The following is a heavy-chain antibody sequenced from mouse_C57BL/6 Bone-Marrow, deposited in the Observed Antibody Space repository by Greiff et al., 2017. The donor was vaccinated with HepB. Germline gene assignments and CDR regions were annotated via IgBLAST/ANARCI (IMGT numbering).Heavy chain of an antibody. J-gene: IGHJ2*01. D-gene: IGHD2-2*01. CDR3: ARQLWLWDYFDY. CDR1: GFTFSSYT. Sequence: EVMLVESGGGLVKPGGSLKLSCAASGFTFSSYTMSWVRQTPEKRLEWVATISGGGGNTYYPDSVKGRFTISRDNAKNTLYLQMSSLRSEDTALYYCARQLWLWDYFDYWGQGTTLTVSS. CDR2: ISGGGGNT. V-gene: IGHV5-9*01.